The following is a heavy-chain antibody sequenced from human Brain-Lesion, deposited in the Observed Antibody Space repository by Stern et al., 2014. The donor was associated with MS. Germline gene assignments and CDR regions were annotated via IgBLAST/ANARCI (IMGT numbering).Heavy chain of an antibody. D-gene: IGHD4-17*01. CDR1: GNTITNRH. CDR3: AEGGSYGFVY. J-gene: IGHJ4*02. Sequence: VQLVEAGAEVKKPGASVTGSCQASGNTITNRHLPWERQPPVQAPVWMGWITPFTGNTSYAQNFQDRVTITRDRSMSTAYMDLSSLRSDDTAIYFCAEGGSYGFVYWGQGTLVTVSS. V-gene: IGHV1-45*02. CDR2: ITPFTGNT.